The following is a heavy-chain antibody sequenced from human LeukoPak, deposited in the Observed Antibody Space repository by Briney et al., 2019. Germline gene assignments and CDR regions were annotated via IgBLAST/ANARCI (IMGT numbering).Heavy chain of an antibody. CDR2: ISYSGST. J-gene: IGHJ6*03. CDR1: GGSISAYY. V-gene: IGHV4-59*01. Sequence: SETLSLTCTVSGGSISAYYWSWIRQPPGKGLEWIGYISYSGSTKSNSSLKSRVSLSVDTSKDHFSLKLTSVTAADTAVYYCARTTEGGYTYGYFYYYYMDVWGKGTTVTISS. CDR3: ARTTEGGYTYGYFYYYYMDV. D-gene: IGHD5-18*01.